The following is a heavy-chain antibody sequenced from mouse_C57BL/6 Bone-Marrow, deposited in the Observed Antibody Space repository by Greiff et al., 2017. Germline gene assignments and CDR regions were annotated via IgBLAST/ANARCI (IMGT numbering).Heavy chain of an antibody. CDR2: IWSGGST. V-gene: IGHV2-2*01. CDR3: ARTSLYYGSTPFAY. J-gene: IGHJ3*01. D-gene: IGHD1-1*01. CDR1: GFSLTSYG. Sequence: VKLMESGPGLVQPSQSLSITCTVSGFSLTSYGVHWVRQSPGKGLEWLGVIWSGGSTDYNAAFISRLSISKDNSKSQVFFKMNSLQADDTAIYYCARTSLYYGSTPFAYWGQGTLVTVSA.